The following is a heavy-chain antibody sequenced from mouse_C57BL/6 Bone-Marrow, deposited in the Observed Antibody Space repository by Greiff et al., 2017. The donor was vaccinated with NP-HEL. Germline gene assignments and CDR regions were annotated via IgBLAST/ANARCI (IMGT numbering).Heavy chain of an antibody. V-gene: IGHV2-2*01. D-gene: IGHD1-3*01. Sequence: VQLQQSGPGLVQPSQSLSITCTVSGFSLTSYGVHWVRQSPGKGLEWLGVIWSGGSTDYNAAFISRLSISKDNSKSHFFFKMNSLQADDTAIYYCASLTKGYWGQGTTLTVSS. CDR3: ASLTKGY. CDR1: GFSLTSYG. CDR2: IWSGGST. J-gene: IGHJ2*01.